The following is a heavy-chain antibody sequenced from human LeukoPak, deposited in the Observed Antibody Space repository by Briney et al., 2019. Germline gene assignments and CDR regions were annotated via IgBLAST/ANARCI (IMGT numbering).Heavy chain of an antibody. CDR1: GYSISSGYY. V-gene: IGHV4-38-2*02. CDR2: IYHSGST. D-gene: IGHD6-6*01. CDR3: ARDFVFSSPNNWFDP. J-gene: IGHJ5*02. Sequence: SETLSLTCTVSGYSISSGYYWGWIRQPPGKGLEWIGSIYHSGSTYYNPSLKSRVTISVDTSKNQFSLKLSSVTAADTAVYYCARDFVFSSPNNWFDPWGQGTLVTVSS.